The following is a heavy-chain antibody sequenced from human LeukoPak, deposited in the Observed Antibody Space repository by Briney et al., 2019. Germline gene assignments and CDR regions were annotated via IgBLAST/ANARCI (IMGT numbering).Heavy chain of an antibody. CDR1: GEPFSGYY. J-gene: IGHJ6*02. Sequence: PSETLSLTCAVYGEPFSGYYWSWIRQPPGKGLEWIGEINHSGSTNYNPSLKSRVTISVDTSKNQFSLKLSSVTAADTAVYYCARKRLYYYGMDVWGQGTTVTVSS. V-gene: IGHV4-34*01. CDR3: ARKRLYYYGMDV. CDR2: INHSGST.